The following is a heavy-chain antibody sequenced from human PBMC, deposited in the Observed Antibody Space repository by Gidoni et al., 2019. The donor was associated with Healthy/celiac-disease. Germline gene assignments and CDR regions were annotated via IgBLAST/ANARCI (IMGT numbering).Heavy chain of an antibody. V-gene: IGHV3-30*02. CDR3: AKDRNSSPTTYYYYGMDV. Sequence: GRFTISRDNSKNTLYLQMNSLRAEDTAVYYCAKDRNSSPTTYYYYGMDVWGQGTTVTVSS. J-gene: IGHJ6*02. D-gene: IGHD6-13*01.